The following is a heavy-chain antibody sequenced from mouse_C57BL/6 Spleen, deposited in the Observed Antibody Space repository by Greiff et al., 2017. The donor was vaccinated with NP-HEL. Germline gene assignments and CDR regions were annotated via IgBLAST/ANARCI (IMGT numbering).Heavy chain of an antibody. V-gene: IGHV3-6*01. J-gene: IGHJ4*01. D-gene: IGHD1-1*01. CDR2: ISYDGSN. Sequence: EVQLQQSGPGLVKPSQSLSLTCSVTGYSITSGYYWNWIRQFPGNKLEWMGYISYDGSNNYNPSLKNRISITRDTSKNQFFLKLNSVTTEDTATYYCARAALRYAMDYWGQGTSVTVSS. CDR1: GYSITSGYY. CDR3: ARAALRYAMDY.